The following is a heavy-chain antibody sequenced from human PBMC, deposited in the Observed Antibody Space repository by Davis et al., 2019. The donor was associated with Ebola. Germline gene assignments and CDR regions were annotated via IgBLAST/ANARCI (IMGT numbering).Heavy chain of an antibody. CDR2: ISSSSSTI. Sequence: GESLKIPCAASGFTFSSYSMNWVRQAPGKGLEWVSYISSSSSTIYYADSVKGRFTISRDNAKNSLYLQMNSLRDEDTAVYYCARDHYDSSGYGFDIWGQGTMVTVSS. CDR1: GFTFSSYS. V-gene: IGHV3-48*02. D-gene: IGHD3-22*01. J-gene: IGHJ3*02. CDR3: ARDHYDSSGYGFDI.